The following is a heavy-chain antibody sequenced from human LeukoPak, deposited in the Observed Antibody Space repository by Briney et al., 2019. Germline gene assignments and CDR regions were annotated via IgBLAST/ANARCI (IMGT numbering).Heavy chain of an antibody. CDR1: GYTFTSYG. J-gene: IGHJ5*02. CDR2: ISSYNGNT. V-gene: IGHV1-18*01. D-gene: IGHD3-10*01. Sequence: GASVKVSCKASGYTFTSYGISWVRQAPGQGLEWMGWISSYNGNTNYAQKLQGRVTMTTDTSTSTAYTELRSLRSDDTAVYYCARARYYYGSGSSYNWFDPWGQGTLVTVSS. CDR3: ARARYYYGSGSSYNWFDP.